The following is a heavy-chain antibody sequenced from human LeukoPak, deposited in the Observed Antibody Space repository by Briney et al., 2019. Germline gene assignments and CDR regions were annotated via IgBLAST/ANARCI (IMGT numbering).Heavy chain of an antibody. Sequence: SETLSLTCTVSGGSISGYHWSWIRQPPGKGLERIGCIYYSGSTNYNPSLKSRVTISVDTSKNQFSLKLSSVTAADTAVYYCARADSSGRVIDYWGQGTLVTVSS. CDR1: GGSISGYH. CDR3: ARADSSGRVIDY. D-gene: IGHD6-19*01. CDR2: IYYSGST. J-gene: IGHJ4*02. V-gene: IGHV4-59*01.